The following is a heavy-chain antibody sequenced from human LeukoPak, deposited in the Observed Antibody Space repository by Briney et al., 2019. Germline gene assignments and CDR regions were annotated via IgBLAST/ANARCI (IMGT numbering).Heavy chain of an antibody. CDR1: GLPYSSYE. D-gene: IGHD3-10*02. Sequence: GGSLRLSCAASGLPYSSYEMNWVRQAPGRGRAWVSYISSCGSTIYYAHSVKGRFTISRDKAKNSLYLQMNSLRAEDAAVYYCAELGITMSGGVWGKGTTVTISS. CDR2: ISSCGSTI. J-gene: IGHJ6*04. CDR3: AELGITMSGGV. V-gene: IGHV3-48*03.